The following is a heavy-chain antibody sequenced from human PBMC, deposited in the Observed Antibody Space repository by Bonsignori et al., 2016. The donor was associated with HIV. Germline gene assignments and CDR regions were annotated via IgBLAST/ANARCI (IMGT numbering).Heavy chain of an antibody. V-gene: IGHV4-61*02. Sequence: QVQLQESGPGLVQPSQTLSLTCTVSGGSISSAGYYWTWIRQPAGKGLEWIGRIYSSGTTNYNPSLKSRVTISLDTSKNQFSLKLNSLTAADTGVYYCARDPRGHVFQWLGDYGMDVWGQGTTVTVSS. D-gene: IGHD3-10*01. CDR3: ARDPRGHVFQWLGDYGMDV. CDR1: GGSISSAGYY. J-gene: IGHJ6*02. CDR2: IYSSGTT.